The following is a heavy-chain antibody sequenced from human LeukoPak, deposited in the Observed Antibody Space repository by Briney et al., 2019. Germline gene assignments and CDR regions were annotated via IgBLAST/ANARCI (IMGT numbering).Heavy chain of an antibody. CDR2: IYSGGST. CDR1: GFTVSNNY. CDR3: ARVGGTNYYYYGMDV. V-gene: IGHV3-53*01. Sequence: GGSLRLSCAASGFTVSNNYMSWVRQAPGKGLEWVSVIYSGGSTYYADSVKGRFTISRDTSKNTLSLQMNSLRAEDTAVYYCARVGGTNYYYYGMDVWGQGTTVTVSS. D-gene: IGHD1-1*01. J-gene: IGHJ6*02.